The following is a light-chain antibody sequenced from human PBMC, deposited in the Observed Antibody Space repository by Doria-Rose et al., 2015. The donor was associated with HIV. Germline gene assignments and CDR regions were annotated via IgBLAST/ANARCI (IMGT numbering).Light chain of an antibody. CDR3: QQSYSIPIS. Sequence: DIQMTQSPSSLSASVGDRVTISCRASQSISTYLNWYQQKPGRAPKLLIYGASSFQSGVPSRFSSSGSGTDFTLTINSLQLEDFATYYCQQSYSIPISFGPGTIVDIK. V-gene: IGKV1-39*01. CDR2: GAS. J-gene: IGKJ3*01. CDR1: QSISTY.